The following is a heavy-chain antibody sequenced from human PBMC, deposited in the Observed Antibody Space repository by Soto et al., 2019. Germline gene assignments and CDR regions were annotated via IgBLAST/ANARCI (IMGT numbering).Heavy chain of an antibody. Sequence: SETLSLTCTVSSDSISSYYWSWIRQPPGKRLEWIGYISYSGSTTYNNNPSLKSRVTISVDTSKNQFSLSLSSVTAADTAVYYCARVGSSGWSPDYWGQGTLVTVSS. CDR1: SDSISSYY. V-gene: IGHV4-59*01. CDR3: ARVGSSGWSPDY. D-gene: IGHD6-19*01. J-gene: IGHJ4*02. CDR2: ISYSGSTTY.